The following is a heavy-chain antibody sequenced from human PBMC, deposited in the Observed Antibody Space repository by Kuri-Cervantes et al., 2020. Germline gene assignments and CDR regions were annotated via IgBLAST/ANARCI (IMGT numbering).Heavy chain of an antibody. CDR2: IYSGGST. J-gene: IGHJ4*02. CDR1: GFTVSSNY. CDR3: ARDPGFDY. V-gene: IGHV3-53*01. Sequence: GESLKISCAASGFTVSSNYMSWVRQAPGKGLEWVSVIYSGGSTYYADSVKGRFTISRDNSKNTLYLQMNSLRVEDTAVYYCARDPGFDYWGQGTLVTVSS.